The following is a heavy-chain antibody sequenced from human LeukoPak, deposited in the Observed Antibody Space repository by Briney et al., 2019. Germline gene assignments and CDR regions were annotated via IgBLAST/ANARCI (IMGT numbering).Heavy chain of an antibody. V-gene: IGHV3-53*01. J-gene: IGHJ4*02. D-gene: IGHD3-22*01. CDR1: GGSIDSTNW. Sequence: ETLSLTCDVSGGSIDSTNWWNWVRQTPGKGLEWVSVIYRGGATYYADSVKGRFTLSRDNSKNTLYLQMNSLRVEDTAVYYCAREGMHDGSGYYPIGGSYYFDHWGQGTLVTVSS. CDR3: AREGMHDGSGYYPIGGSYYFDH. CDR2: IYRGGAT.